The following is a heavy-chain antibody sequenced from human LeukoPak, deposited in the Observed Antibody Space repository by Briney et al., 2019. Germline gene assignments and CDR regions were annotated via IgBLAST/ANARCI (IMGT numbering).Heavy chain of an antibody. J-gene: IGHJ4*02. D-gene: IGHD2-2*01. CDR3: ARDGVVPAARSFDY. Sequence: ASVKVSCKASGGTFSSYAISWVRQAPGQGLEWMGIINPSGGSTSYAQKFQGRVTMTRDTSTSTVYMELSSLRSEDTAVYYCARDGVVPAARSFDYWGQGTLVTVSS. CDR1: GGTFSSYA. CDR2: INPSGGST. V-gene: IGHV1-46*01.